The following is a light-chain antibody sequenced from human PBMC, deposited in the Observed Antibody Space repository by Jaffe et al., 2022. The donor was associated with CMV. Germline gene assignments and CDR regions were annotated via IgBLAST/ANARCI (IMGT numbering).Light chain of an antibody. Sequence: QSVLTQPPSVSGAPGQTVTISCTGRSSNIGAGYDVHWYHQIRGSAPKLLMYANAYRPSGATDRFSGSTSGSSGSLVITGLQAEDEADYYCQSYDSSLSAVVFGGGTKVTVL. CDR2: ANA. V-gene: IGLV1-40*01. CDR3: QSYDSSLSAVV. J-gene: IGLJ2*01. CDR1: SSNIGAGYD.